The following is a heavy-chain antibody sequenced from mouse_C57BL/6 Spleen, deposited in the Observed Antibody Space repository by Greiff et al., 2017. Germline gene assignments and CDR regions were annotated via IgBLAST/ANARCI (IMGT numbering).Heavy chain of an antibody. CDR2: ILPGSGSP. D-gene: IGHD2-12*01. V-gene: IGHV1-9*01. J-gene: IGHJ3*01. Sequence: QVQLQQSGAELMKPGASVKLSCKATGYTFTGSWIEWVKQRTGHGLEWLGEILPGSGSPYYNEQFKGKATFTADTSSNTAYMHLISLRTKASAIDDCARGYFYDRPSWFAYWGQGTLVTVSA. CDR3: ARGYFYDRPSWFAY. CDR1: GYTFTGSW.